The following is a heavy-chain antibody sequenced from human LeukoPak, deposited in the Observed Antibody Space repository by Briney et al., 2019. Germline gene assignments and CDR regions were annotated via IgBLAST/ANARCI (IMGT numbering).Heavy chain of an antibody. J-gene: IGHJ3*02. CDR3: ARHGGITMVRGVLSAFDI. CDR2: IYHSGST. CDR1: GYSISSDNY. V-gene: IGHV4-38-2*01. D-gene: IGHD3-10*01. Sequence: PSETLSLTCAVSGYSISSDNYWVWIRQPPGQGLEWTGGIYHSGSTYYNPSLKSRVTMSVDTSKNQFSLKLSSVTAADTAVYYCARHGGITMVRGVLSAFDIWGQGTMVTVSS.